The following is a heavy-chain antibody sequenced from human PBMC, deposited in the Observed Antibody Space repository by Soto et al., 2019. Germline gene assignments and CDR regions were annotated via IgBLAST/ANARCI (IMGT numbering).Heavy chain of an antibody. Sequence: SETLSLTGTFSGGAMISYYWSWIRQPPGRGLEWIGFIYYAGSTKYNPSLNSRVTISVDTSKNQFSLTVTSVTAADTAVYYCARRIVATGTFDYWGQGTLVTVSS. D-gene: IGHD5-12*01. J-gene: IGHJ4*02. CDR1: GGAMISYY. CDR3: ARRIVATGTFDY. V-gene: IGHV4-59*08. CDR2: IYYAGST.